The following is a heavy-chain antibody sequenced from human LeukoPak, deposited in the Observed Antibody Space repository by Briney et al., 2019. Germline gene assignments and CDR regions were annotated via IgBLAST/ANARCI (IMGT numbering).Heavy chain of an antibody. CDR1: GGSISSYY. CDR3: ARGGDSSGFYYSIDY. J-gene: IGHJ4*02. V-gene: IGHV4-59*12. CDR2: IYYSGST. D-gene: IGHD3-22*01. Sequence: SETLSLTCTVSGGSISSYYWSWIRQPPGKGLEWIGYIYYSGSTYYNPSLKSRVTISVDTSKNQFSLKLWSVTAADTAVYYCARGGDSSGFYYSIDYWGQGTLVTVSS.